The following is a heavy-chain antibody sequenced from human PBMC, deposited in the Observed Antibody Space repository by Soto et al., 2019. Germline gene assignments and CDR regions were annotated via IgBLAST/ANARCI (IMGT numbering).Heavy chain of an antibody. J-gene: IGHJ4*02. CDR3: ARDLFGGYCLDY. D-gene: IGHD5-12*01. CDR1: GGSINSYY. Sequence: PSETLSLTCTVSGGSINSYYWSWIRQPPGKGLEWIGYVYYDGHTDYNPSLESRVTIAVDTSKNQFSLRLTSVTAADTAVYYCARDLFGGYCLDYWGQGALVTVSS. V-gene: IGHV4-59*01. CDR2: VYYDGHT.